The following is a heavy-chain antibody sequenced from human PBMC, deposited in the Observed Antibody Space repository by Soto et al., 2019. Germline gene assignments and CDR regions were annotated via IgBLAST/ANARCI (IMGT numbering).Heavy chain of an antibody. CDR1: GGSISSGDYY. CDR3: ARVRRADDMVVAASGPFDY. D-gene: IGHD2-15*01. CDR2: IYYSGST. J-gene: IGHJ4*02. V-gene: IGHV4-30-4*01. Sequence: QVQLQESGPGLVKPSQTLSLTCTVSGGSISSGDYYWSWIRQPPGKGLEWIGYIYYSGSTYYNPSLKSRVTISVDTSKNQFSLKLSSVTAADTALYYCARVRRADDMVVAASGPFDYWGQGTLVTVSS.